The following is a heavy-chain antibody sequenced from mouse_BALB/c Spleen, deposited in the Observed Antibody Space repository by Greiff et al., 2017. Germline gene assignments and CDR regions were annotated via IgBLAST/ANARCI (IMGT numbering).Heavy chain of an antibody. CDR3: ARGSGYWFAY. Sequence: VQLQQSGPELVKPGASVKISCKASGYSFTSYYIHWVKQRPGQGLEWIGWIFPGSGNTKYNEKFKGKATLTADTSSSTAYMQLSSLTSEDSAVYYCARGSGYWFAYWGQGTLVTVSA. D-gene: IGHD3-1*01. CDR1: GYSFTSYY. CDR2: IFPGSGNT. J-gene: IGHJ3*01. V-gene: IGHV1-66*01.